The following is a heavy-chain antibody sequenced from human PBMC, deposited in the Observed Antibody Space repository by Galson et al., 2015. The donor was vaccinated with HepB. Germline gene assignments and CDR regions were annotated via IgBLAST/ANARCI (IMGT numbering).Heavy chain of an antibody. D-gene: IGHD1-1*01. CDR2: LTGSSDIT. J-gene: IGHJ4*02. V-gene: IGHV3-23*01. Sequence: SLRLSCAASGFTFSRNAMSWVRQAPGKGLEWVSSLTGSSDITNIADSAKGRFSISRDNSKNTLYLQMNSLRVEDTAFYYCARTTWRDENWPIFDSWGQGTLVTVSS. CDR1: GFTFSRNA. CDR3: ARTTWRDENWPIFDS.